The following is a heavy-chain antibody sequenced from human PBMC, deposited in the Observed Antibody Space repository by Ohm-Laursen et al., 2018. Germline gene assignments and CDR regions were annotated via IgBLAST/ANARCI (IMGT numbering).Heavy chain of an antibody. CDR2: IYYSGST. Sequence: GTLSLTCTVSGGSISSYYWSWIRQPPGKGLEWIGYIYYSGSTNYNPSLKSRVTISVDTSKNQFSLKLSSVTAADTAVYYCAAGGCSSTSCYRNYYYYYGMDVWGQGTTVTVSS. D-gene: IGHD2-2*01. CDR3: AAGGCSSTSCYRNYYYYYGMDV. CDR1: GGSISSYY. V-gene: IGHV4-59*08. J-gene: IGHJ6*02.